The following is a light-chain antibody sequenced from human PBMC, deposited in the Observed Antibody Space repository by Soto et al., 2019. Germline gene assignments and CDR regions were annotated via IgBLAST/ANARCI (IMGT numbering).Light chain of an antibody. V-gene: IGLV2-23*01. J-gene: IGLJ2*01. CDR3: CSYAGSSTLV. Sequence: QSVLTQPASVSGSPGQSITISCTGTSSDVGSYNLVSWYQQHPGKAPKLMIYEGNKRPSGVSNRFSGSKSGNTASLTISGLQAEDEADYHCCSYAGSSTLVFGGGTKLTVL. CDR2: EGN. CDR1: SSDVGSYNL.